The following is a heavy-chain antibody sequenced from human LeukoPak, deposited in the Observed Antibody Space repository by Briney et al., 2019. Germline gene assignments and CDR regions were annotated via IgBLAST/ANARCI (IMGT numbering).Heavy chain of an antibody. D-gene: IGHD3-22*01. CDR1: GGSLSSSNW. J-gene: IGHJ4*02. Sequence: PSETLSLTCAVSGGSLSSSNWWSWVRQPPGKGLEWIGEIYHSGSTNYNPSLKSRVTISIDKSKNQFSLKLSSVTAADTAVYYCARENSSGYSLGYWGQGTLVTVSS. CDR3: ARENSSGYSLGY. CDR2: IYHSGST. V-gene: IGHV4-4*02.